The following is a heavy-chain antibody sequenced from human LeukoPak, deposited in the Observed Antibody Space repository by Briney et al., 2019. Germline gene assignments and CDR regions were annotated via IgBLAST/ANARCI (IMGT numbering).Heavy chain of an antibody. D-gene: IGHD3-10*01. CDR1: GFTFDDYA. V-gene: IGHV3-9*01. Sequence: GGSLRLSCAASGFTFDDYAMHWVRQAPGKGLEWVSGISWNSGSVGYADSVKGRFTISRDNAKNSLYLQMNSLRAEDTALYYCAKDIGDYWGQGTLVTVSS. J-gene: IGHJ4*02. CDR2: ISWNSGSV. CDR3: AKDIGDY.